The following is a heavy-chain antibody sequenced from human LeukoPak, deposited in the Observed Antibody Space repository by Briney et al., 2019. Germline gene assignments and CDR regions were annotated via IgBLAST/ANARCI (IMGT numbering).Heavy chain of an antibody. D-gene: IGHD6-13*01. CDR1: GYSFTSYW. CDR2: IDPSDSYT. V-gene: IGHV5-10-1*01. J-gene: IGHJ4*02. CDR3: SRSPPGLVLDY. Sequence: GESLRISCKGSGYSFTSYWISWVRQVPGKGLEWMGRIDPSDSYTNYSPSFQGHVTISADKSINTAYLQWTSLKASDTAMYYCSRSPPGLVLDYWGQGTLVTVSS.